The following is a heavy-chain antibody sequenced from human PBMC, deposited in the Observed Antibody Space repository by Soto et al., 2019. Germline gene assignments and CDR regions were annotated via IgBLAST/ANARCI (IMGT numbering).Heavy chain of an antibody. D-gene: IGHD3-3*01. V-gene: IGHV1-18*01. Sequence: QVQLVQSGAEVKEPGASVKVSCKASGYTFTSYGLNWVRQAPGQGLEWMGWISAYNGNTNYAQKFQGRVTMTTDTSTSTAYMELRSLRSDDTAGYYWARSGRSGYYLDYWGQGTLVTVSA. J-gene: IGHJ4*02. CDR1: GYTFTSYG. CDR2: ISAYNGNT. CDR3: ARSGRSGYYLDY.